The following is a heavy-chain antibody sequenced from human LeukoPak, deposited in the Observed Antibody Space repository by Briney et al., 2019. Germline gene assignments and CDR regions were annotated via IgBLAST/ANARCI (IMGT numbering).Heavy chain of an antibody. Sequence: ASVKVSCKASGYTFTSYYMHWVRQAPGQGLEWMGIINPSGGSTSYAQKFQGRVTMTRDTSTSTVYMELSSLRSEDTAVYYCAYVVPAAHHYYGMDVWGQGTTVTVSS. CDR3: AYVVPAAHHYYGMDV. CDR2: INPSGGST. J-gene: IGHJ6*02. CDR1: GYTFTSYY. D-gene: IGHD2-2*01. V-gene: IGHV1-46*01.